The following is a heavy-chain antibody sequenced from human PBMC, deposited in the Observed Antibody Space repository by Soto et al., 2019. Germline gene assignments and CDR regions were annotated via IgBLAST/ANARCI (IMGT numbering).Heavy chain of an antibody. D-gene: IGHD5-18*01. J-gene: IGHJ4*02. CDR1: GFTCSSYA. CDR3: AKDLRVDTAMVTPYYFDY. V-gene: IGHV3-23*01. Sequence: GGSLRLSCAASGFTCSSYAMSWIRQAPGKGLEWVSAISGSGGSTYYADSVKGRFTISRDNSKNTLYLQMNSLRAEDTAVYYCAKDLRVDTAMVTPYYFDYWGQGTLVTVSS. CDR2: ISGSGGST.